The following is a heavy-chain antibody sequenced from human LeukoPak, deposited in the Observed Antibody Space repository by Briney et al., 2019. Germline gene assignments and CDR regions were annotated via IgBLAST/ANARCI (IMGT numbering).Heavy chain of an antibody. CDR1: GYTFINYA. J-gene: IGHJ4*02. CDR2: INAGKGNT. CDR3: ARGGYYDSSGVFDY. V-gene: IGHV1-3*03. D-gene: IGHD3-22*01. Sequence: ASVKVSCKASGYTFINYAMHWVRQAPGQRLEWMGWINAGKGNTKYSQEFQGRVTITRDTSASTAYMELNSLRSEDMAVYYCARGGYYDSSGVFDYRGQGTLVTVSS.